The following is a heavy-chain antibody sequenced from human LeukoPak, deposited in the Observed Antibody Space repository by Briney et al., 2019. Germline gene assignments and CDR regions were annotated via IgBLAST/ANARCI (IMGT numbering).Heavy chain of an antibody. D-gene: IGHD3-16*02. CDR3: ARGGVWGSYRPINYFDY. Sequence: PSETLSLTCAAYGGSFSGYYWSWIRQPPGKRLEWIGEINLSGSTNYNPSLKSRVTISVDTSKNQFSLKLSSVTAADTAVYYCARGGVWGSYRPINYFDYWGQGTLVTVSS. CDR2: INLSGST. V-gene: IGHV4-34*01. J-gene: IGHJ4*02. CDR1: GGSFSGYY.